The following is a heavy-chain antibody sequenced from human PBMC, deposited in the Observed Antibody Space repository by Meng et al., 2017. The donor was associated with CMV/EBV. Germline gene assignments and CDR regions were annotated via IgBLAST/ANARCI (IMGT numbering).Heavy chain of an antibody. CDR3: ARGHYYCRGISCYSLDY. Sequence: ASVKVSCKASGYTFTSYDINWVRQATGQGLEWMGWMNPNSGNTGYAQKFQGRVTITRNTSISTAYMELSSLRSEDTAVYYCARGHYYCRGISCYSLDYWGQGTLVTVSS. D-gene: IGHD2-2*02. CDR2: MNPNSGNT. CDR1: GYTFTSYD. V-gene: IGHV1-8*03. J-gene: IGHJ4*02.